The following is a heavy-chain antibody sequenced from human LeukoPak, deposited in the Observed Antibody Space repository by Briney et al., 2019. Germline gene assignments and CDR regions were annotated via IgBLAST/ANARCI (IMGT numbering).Heavy chain of an antibody. J-gene: IGHJ1*01. CDR3: ASRYYYDTRGYFLH. CDR1: GGSISSSSYY. Sequence: SETLSLTRTVSGGSISSSSYYWGWIRQPPGKGLEWIGSIYYSGSTYYNPSLKSRVTISVDTSQNQFSLKLRSVTAADRAVYYCASRYYYDTRGYFLHWGQGTLVTVSS. D-gene: IGHD3-22*01. CDR2: IYYSGST. V-gene: IGHV4-39*01.